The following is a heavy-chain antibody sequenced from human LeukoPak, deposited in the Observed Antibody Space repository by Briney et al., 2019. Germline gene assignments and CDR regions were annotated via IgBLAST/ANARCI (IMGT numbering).Heavy chain of an antibody. V-gene: IGHV3-30*18. J-gene: IGHJ4*02. CDR2: ISYDGSNK. CDR3: AKTGGLAGYFDY. Sequence: GGSLRLSCAASGFTFSSYGMHWVRQAPGKGLEWVAVISYDGSNKYYADSVKGRFTISRDNSKNTLYLQMNSLRAEDTAVYYCAKTGGLAGYFDYWGQGTLVTVSS. D-gene: IGHD2-8*02. CDR1: GFTFSSYG.